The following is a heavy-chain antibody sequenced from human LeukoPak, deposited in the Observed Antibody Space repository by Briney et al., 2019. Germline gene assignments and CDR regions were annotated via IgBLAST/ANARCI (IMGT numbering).Heavy chain of an antibody. D-gene: IGHD6-19*01. J-gene: IGHJ4*02. Sequence: GESLKISCKGSGYSFTNYWISWVRQMPGKGLEWMGRIDPTDSNAVYSPSFQGHVTISADKSINTAYLQWSSLKASDTAIYYCARHALGGTGWYYFDYWGQGTLVTVSS. V-gene: IGHV5-10-1*01. CDR3: ARHALGGTGWYYFDY. CDR1: GYSFTNYW. CDR2: IDPTDSNA.